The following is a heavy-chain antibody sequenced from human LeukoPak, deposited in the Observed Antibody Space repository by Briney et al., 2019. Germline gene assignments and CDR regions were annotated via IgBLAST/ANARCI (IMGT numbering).Heavy chain of an antibody. CDR1: GYTFTSYG. J-gene: IGHJ5*02. CDR3: ARDLVVVTEFDP. CDR2: ISAYNGNT. Sequence: GASVKVSRTASGYTFTSYGISSVRQAPGPGLEWMGWISAYNGNTNYAQKLQGRVTMTTDTSTSTAYMELRSLRSDDTAVYYCARDLVVVTEFDPWGQGSLVTVSS. V-gene: IGHV1-18*01. D-gene: IGHD2-21*02.